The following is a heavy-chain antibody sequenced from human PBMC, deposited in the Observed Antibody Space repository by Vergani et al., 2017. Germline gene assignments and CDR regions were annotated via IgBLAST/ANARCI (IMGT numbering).Heavy chain of an antibody. CDR3: ARDQCGGDCYPYYNYGVDV. D-gene: IGHD2-21*02. J-gene: IGHJ6*02. V-gene: IGHV3-21*01. CDR2: ISSSSSYI. Sequence: EVQLVESGGGLVKPGGSLRLSCAASGFTFSSYSMNWVRQAPGKGLEWVSSISSSSSYIYYADSVKGRFTISRDNAKNSLYLQMNSLRAEDTAVYYCARDQCGGDCYPYYNYGVDVWGQGTTVTVSS. CDR1: GFTFSSYS.